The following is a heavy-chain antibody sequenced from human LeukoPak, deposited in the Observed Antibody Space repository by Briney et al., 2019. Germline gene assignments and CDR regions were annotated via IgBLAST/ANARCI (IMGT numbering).Heavy chain of an antibody. J-gene: IGHJ4*02. Sequence: SETLSLTCTVSGGSISSYYWSWIRQPPGKGLEWIGSIYYSGSTYYNPSLKSRVTISLDTSKKQFSLKLSSVTAADTAVYYCARHVMGSVGNYYGSGNHLVIDYWGQGTLVTVSS. D-gene: IGHD3-10*01. CDR1: GGSISSYY. V-gene: IGHV4-39*01. CDR2: IYYSGST. CDR3: ARHVMGSVGNYYGSGNHLVIDY.